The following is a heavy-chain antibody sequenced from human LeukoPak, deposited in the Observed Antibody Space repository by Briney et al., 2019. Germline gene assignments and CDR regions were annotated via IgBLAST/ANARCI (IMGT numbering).Heavy chain of an antibody. V-gene: IGHV3-21*01. CDR3: AREWDIVVVPAAMRGYYYYGMDV. D-gene: IGHD2-2*01. CDR1: GFTFSSYS. CDR2: ISSSSSYI. J-gene: IGHJ6*04. Sequence: SGGSLRLSCAASGFTFSSYSMNWVRQAPGKGLEWVSSISSSSSYIYYADSVKGRFTISRDNAKNSLYLQTNSLRAEDTAVYYCAREWDIVVVPAAMRGYYYYGMDVWGKGTTVTVSS.